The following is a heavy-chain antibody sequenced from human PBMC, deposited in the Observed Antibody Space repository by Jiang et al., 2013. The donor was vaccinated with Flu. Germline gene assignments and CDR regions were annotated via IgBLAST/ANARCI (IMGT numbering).Heavy chain of an antibody. J-gene: IGHJ6*03. CDR2: IHAGTGGT. CDR3: ARGGGYYEYMDV. CDR1: GYSFTRNA. V-gene: IGHV1-3*01. Sequence: SGAEVRKPGSSVRVSCKASGYSFTRNAIQWVRQAPGQRPEWLGWIHAGTGGTKYPQTLQGRVTITRDTSATTAYMELNSLTSEDTAVYYCARGGGYYEYMDVWGNGTTVTVSS.